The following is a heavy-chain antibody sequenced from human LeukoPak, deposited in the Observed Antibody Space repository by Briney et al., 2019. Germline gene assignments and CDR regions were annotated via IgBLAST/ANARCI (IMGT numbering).Heavy chain of an antibody. Sequence: GGSLRLSCAASGFTFDDYAMHWVRQAPGKGLEWVSLISGDGGSTYYADSVKGRFTISRDNSKNSLYLQMNSLRTEDTALYYCAKDPDYYDSSGYYGAPDYWSQGTLVTVSS. CDR1: GFTFDDYA. J-gene: IGHJ4*02. CDR2: ISGDGGST. V-gene: IGHV3-43*02. CDR3: AKDPDYYDSSGYYGAPDY. D-gene: IGHD3-22*01.